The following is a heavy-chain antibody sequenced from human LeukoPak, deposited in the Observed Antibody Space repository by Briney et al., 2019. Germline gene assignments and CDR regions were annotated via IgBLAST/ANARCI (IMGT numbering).Heavy chain of an antibody. CDR3: ARVRYSSSSPFDY. CDR2: ISSSSSYI. J-gene: IGHJ4*02. V-gene: IGHV3-21*01. D-gene: IGHD6-6*01. CDR1: GLTFSSYS. Sequence: PGGSLRLSCAASGLTFSSYSMNWVRQAPGKGLEWVSSISSSSSYIYYADSVKGRFTISRDNAKNSLYLQMNSLRAEATAVYYCARVRYSSSSPFDYWGQGTLVTVS.